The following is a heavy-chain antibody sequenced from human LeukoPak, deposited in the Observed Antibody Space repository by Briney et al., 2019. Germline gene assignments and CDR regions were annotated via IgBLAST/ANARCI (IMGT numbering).Heavy chain of an antibody. V-gene: IGHV1-46*01. Sequence: ASVKVSCKASGYTFSVYGINWVRQAPGQGLEWMGTINPSGGGTTYAQKFQGRVTMTRDTSTTTVYMELSSLRSEDTAVYYCARGPGYCSGGNCLEFCQHWGQGTLVTVSS. J-gene: IGHJ1*01. CDR1: GYTFSVYG. CDR2: INPSGGGT. CDR3: ARGPGYCSGGNCLEFCQH. D-gene: IGHD2-15*01.